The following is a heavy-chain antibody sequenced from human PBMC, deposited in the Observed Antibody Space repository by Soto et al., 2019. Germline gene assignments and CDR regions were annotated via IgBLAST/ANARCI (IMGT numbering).Heavy chain of an antibody. CDR2: IYYSGST. CDR1: GGSISSYY. V-gene: IGHV4-59*01. D-gene: IGHD3-10*01. J-gene: IGHJ4*02. CDR3: ARGGAMVRGARVTFDY. Sequence: QVQLQESGPGLVKPSETLSLTCTVSGGSISSYYWSWIRQPPGKGLEWIGYIYYSGSTNYNPSLKSRVTITVDTSKNQFSLKLSSVTAADTAVYYCARGGAMVRGARVTFDYWGQGTLVTVSS.